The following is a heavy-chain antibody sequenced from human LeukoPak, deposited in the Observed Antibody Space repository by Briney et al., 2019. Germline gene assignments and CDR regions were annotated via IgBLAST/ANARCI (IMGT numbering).Heavy chain of an antibody. Sequence: SQTLSLTCAVSGDSVSSNSVAWNWIRQSPSRGLEWLGRTYYRSKWYNDYAVSVKSRIIINPDTSKTQFSLQLNSVTPEDTAVYYCGRGTTAMGDYWGQGTLVTVSS. V-gene: IGHV6-1*01. J-gene: IGHJ4*02. CDR2: TYYRSKWYN. CDR3: GRGTTAMGDY. D-gene: IGHD5-18*01. CDR1: GDSVSSNSVA.